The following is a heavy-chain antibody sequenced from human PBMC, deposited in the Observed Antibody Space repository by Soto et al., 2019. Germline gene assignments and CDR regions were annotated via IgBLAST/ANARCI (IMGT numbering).Heavy chain of an antibody. V-gene: IGHV4-39*01. CDR3: ARHSLRFGGYFDY. Sequence: NPSETLSLTCTVSGGSISSSSYYWGWIRQPPGKGLEWIGSIYYSGSTYYNPSLKSRVTISVDTSKNQFSLKLSSVTAADTAVYYCARHSLRFGGYFDYWGQGTLVTVSS. D-gene: IGHD5-12*01. J-gene: IGHJ4*02. CDR1: GGSISSSSYY. CDR2: IYYSGST.